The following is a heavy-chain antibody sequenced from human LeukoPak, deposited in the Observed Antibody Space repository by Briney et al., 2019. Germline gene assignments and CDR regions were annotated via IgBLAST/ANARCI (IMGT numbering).Heavy chain of an antibody. D-gene: IGHD4-11*01. CDR1: GGSFSGYY. CDR3: ARDTVTTGWFDP. V-gene: IGHV4-30-4*08. Sequence: PSETLSLTCAVYGGSFSGYYWSWIRQPPGKGLEWIGYIYYSGSTYYNPSLKSRVTISVDTSKNQFSLKLSSVTAADTAVYYCARDTVTTGWFDPWGQGTLVTVSS. J-gene: IGHJ5*02. CDR2: IYYSGST.